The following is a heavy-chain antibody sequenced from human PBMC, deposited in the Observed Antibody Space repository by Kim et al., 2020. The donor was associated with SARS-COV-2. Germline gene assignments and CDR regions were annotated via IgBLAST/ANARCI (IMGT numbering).Heavy chain of an antibody. CDR3: TTDDPIAAAGPEYFQH. V-gene: IGHV3-15*01. CDR1: GFTFSNAW. Sequence: GGSLRLSCAASGFTFSNAWMSWVRQAPGKGLEWVGRIKSKTDGGTTDYAAPVKGRFTISRDDSKNTLYLQMNSLKTEDTAVYYCTTDDPIAAAGPEYFQHWGQGTLVTVSS. J-gene: IGHJ1*01. CDR2: IKSKTDGGTT. D-gene: IGHD6-13*01.